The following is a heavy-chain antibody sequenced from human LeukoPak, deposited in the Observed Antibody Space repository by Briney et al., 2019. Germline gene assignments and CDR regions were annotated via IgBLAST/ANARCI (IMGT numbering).Heavy chain of an antibody. J-gene: IGHJ1*01. V-gene: IGHV3-23*01. CDR3: AIPHSSGWYFYFQH. D-gene: IGHD6-19*01. CDR2: ISGSGGST. CDR1: GFTFSSYA. Sequence: AGGSPRLSCAASGFTFSSYAMSWVRQAPGKGLEWVSAISGSGGSTYYADSVKGRFTISRDNSKNTLYLQMNSLRAEDTAVYYCAIPHSSGWYFYFQHWGQGTLVTVSS.